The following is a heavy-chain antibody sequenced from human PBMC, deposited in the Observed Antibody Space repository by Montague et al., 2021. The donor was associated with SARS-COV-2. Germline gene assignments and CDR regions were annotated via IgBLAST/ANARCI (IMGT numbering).Heavy chain of an antibody. CDR2: LYKDDRTT. CDR1: GFIFRNYA. V-gene: IGHV3-23*03. J-gene: IGHJ4*02. D-gene: IGHD5-24*01. Sequence: SLRLSCAASGFIFRNYAMSWARQAPGKGLEWIPVLYKDDRTTEYAGSVKGRFTISRDNSKNTLYLQMNSLRAEDTALYYCAKRDGYNPRNWSFDYWGQGTLVTVSS. CDR3: AKRDGYNPRNWSFDY.